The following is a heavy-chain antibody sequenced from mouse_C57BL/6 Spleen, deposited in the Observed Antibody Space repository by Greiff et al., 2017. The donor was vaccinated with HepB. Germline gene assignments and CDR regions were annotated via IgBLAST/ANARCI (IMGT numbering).Heavy chain of an antibody. CDR2: IDPETGGT. J-gene: IGHJ2*01. CDR1: GYTFTDYE. Sequence: QVQLKESGAELVRPGASVTLSCKASGYTFTDYEMHWVKQTPVHGLEWIGAIDPETGGTAYNQKFKGKAILTADKSSSTAYMELRSLTSEDSAVYYCTRPAPVYFDYWGQGTTLTVSS. D-gene: IGHD3-1*01. V-gene: IGHV1-15*01. CDR3: TRPAPVYFDY.